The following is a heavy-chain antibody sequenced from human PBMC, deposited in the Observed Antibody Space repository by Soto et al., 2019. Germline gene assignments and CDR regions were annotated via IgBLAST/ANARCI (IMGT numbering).Heavy chain of an antibody. V-gene: IGHV3-23*01. D-gene: IGHD5-18*01. Sequence: EVQLLESGGGLVQPGGSLRLSCAASGFTFSSYAMSWVRQAPGKGLEWVSAISGSGGSTYYADSVKGRFTISRDNSKNTLYLQMNSLRAEDTAVYYCARGTSHTATNYYYYMDVWGKGTTVTVSS. J-gene: IGHJ6*03. CDR3: ARGTSHTATNYYYYMDV. CDR1: GFTFSSYA. CDR2: ISGSGGST.